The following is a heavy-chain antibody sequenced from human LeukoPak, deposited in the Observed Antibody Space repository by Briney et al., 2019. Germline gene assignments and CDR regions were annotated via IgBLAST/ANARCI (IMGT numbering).Heavy chain of an antibody. CDR1: GYTFTGYY. CDR2: INPNSGGT. Sequence: ASVKVSCKASGYTFTGYYMHWVRQAPGQGLEWMGWINPNSGGTNYAQKFQGRVTMTRDTSISTAYMELSRLRSDDTAVYCCARSEGYYYYYMDVWGKGTTVTVSS. CDR3: ARSEGYYYYYMDV. J-gene: IGHJ6*03. V-gene: IGHV1-2*02.